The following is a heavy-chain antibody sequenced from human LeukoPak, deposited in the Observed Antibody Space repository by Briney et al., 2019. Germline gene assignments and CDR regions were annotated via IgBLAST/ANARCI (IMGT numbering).Heavy chain of an antibody. CDR2: ISGSGGST. D-gene: IGHD5-12*01. CDR3: AKVRGYSGYVVDY. CDR1: GFTVYTYA. J-gene: IGHJ4*02. V-gene: IGHV3-23*01. Sequence: GGSLRLSCAASGFTVYTYAMTWVRQAPGKGLEWVSAISGSGGSTYYADSVKGRFTISRDNSKNTLYLQMNSLRAEDTAVYYCAKVRGYSGYVVDYWGQGTLVTVSS.